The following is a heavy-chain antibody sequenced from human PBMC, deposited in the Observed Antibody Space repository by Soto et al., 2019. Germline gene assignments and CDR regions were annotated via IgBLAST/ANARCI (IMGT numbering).Heavy chain of an antibody. V-gene: IGHV2-5*02. Sequence: QITLTESGPTLVKPTQTLTLTCTFSGFSFSTSAVGVGWIRQPPGKALEFLALIYWDDDKRYRPSLKSKISITKDTSRNQVVLTMTDLYPEDTATYYCAHVYWAASGTRYYFDHCGQGTLVTVSS. CDR2: IYWDDDK. D-gene: IGHD6-13*01. CDR3: AHVYWAASGTRYYFDH. CDR1: GFSFSTSAVG. J-gene: IGHJ4*02.